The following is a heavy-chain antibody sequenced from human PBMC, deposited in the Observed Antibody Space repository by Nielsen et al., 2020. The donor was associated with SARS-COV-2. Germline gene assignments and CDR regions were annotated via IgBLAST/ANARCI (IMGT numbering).Heavy chain of an antibody. J-gene: IGHJ4*02. CDR1: GFTLSTYA. D-gene: IGHD3-10*01. V-gene: IGHV3-23*01. Sequence: GGSLRLSCAASGFTLSTYAMTWVRQAPGKGLEWVSAISSSGEGTNYAGAVRGRFTISRDTSKNTLYLQMNSLRAEDTAVYYCAREGHSQSVIVINSYVDYWGQGTLVTVSS. CDR3: AREGHSQSVIVINSYVDY. CDR2: ISSSGEGT.